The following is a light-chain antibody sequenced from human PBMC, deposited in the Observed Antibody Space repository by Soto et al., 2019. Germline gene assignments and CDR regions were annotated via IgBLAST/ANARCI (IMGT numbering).Light chain of an antibody. Sequence: QSVLTQPPSVSGAPGQRVTISCTGSSSYIGAGYDVHWYQQLPGTAPKLLISGNNNRPSGVPDRFSGSKSGTSASLAIAGVQHDDDDDDYCRYEHSSEAKVVFGRGTKLTVL. CDR2: GNN. V-gene: IGLV1-40*01. CDR1: SSYIGAGYD. CDR3: RYEHSSEAKVV. J-gene: IGLJ2*01.